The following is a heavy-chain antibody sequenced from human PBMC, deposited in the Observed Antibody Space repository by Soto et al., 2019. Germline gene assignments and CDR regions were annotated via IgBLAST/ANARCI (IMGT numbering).Heavy chain of an antibody. Sequence: QLQLQESGPGLVKPSETLSLTCTVSGGSISSSSFHWGWIRQPPGKGLEWIGSIYYSGSTYYSPSLKSRVTXSLETSXXQFSLKLSSVTAADTAVYYCARRERAAGTDWWFDPWGQGTLVTVSS. CDR3: ARRERAAGTDWWFDP. D-gene: IGHD6-13*01. CDR2: IYYSGST. J-gene: IGHJ5*02. CDR1: GGSISSSSFH. V-gene: IGHV4-39*01.